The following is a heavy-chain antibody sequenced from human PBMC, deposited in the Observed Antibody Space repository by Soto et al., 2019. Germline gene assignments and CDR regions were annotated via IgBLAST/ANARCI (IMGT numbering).Heavy chain of an antibody. D-gene: IGHD6-6*01. CDR2: INPNSGGT. Sequence: ASVKVSCKASGYTFTDYYMHWVRQAPGQGLEWVGWINPNSGGTNYAQKFQGRVTMTRDTSITPGYMELSRLRSDDTAVYYCVRGGGSSSPYYWGQGTLVTVSS. CDR1: GYTFTDYY. CDR3: VRGGGSSSPYY. J-gene: IGHJ4*02. V-gene: IGHV1-2*02.